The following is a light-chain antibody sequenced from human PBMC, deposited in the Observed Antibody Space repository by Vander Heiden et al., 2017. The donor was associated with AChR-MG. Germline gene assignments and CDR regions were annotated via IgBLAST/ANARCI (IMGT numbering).Light chain of an antibody. Sequence: SYVLTQPPSVSVAPGRTATITCGGNNIGSKSVHWYQQKLGQAPVWVVYDDSDRPSGIPERIAGSNSGNTATLTISRVEAGDEGDYYGQVWDSVSDPVVFGGGTKLTVL. CDR2: DDS. V-gene: IGLV3-21*02. J-gene: IGLJ2*01. CDR3: QVWDSVSDPVV. CDR1: NIGSKS.